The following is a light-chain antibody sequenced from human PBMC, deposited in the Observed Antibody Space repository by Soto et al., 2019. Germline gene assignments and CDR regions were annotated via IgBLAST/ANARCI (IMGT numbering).Light chain of an antibody. Sequence: QSVLTQPRSVSGSHGHSVTISCTGTSTDVGASNNVSWYQQLPGRAPKLMIYDVSERPSGVPDRFSGSKSGTSASLAITGLRADDEADYYCQSYASSLSANFVFGTGTKVTVL. CDR1: STDVGASNN. CDR2: DVS. CDR3: QSYASSLSANFV. V-gene: IGLV2-11*01. J-gene: IGLJ1*01.